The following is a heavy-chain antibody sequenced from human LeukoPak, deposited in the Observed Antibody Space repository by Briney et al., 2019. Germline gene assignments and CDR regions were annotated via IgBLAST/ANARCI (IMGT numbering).Heavy chain of an antibody. CDR1: GGSISSSSYY. D-gene: IGHD3-9*01. CDR2: IYYSGST. Sequence: SETLSLTCTVSGGSISSSSYYWGWIRQPPGKGLEWIGSIYYSGSTYYNPSLKSRVTISVDTSKNQFSLKLSSVTAADTAVYYCARGETIFSNFDYWGQGTLVTVSS. J-gene: IGHJ4*02. CDR3: ARGETIFSNFDY. V-gene: IGHV4-39*07.